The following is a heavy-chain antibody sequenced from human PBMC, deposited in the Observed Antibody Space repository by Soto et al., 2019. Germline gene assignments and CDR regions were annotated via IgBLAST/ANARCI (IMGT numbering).Heavy chain of an antibody. V-gene: IGHV4-39*01. J-gene: IGHJ6*02. CDR2: IYYSGST. D-gene: IGHD3-3*01. CDR3: ARLLPLRFLEWLLPSTDV. Sequence: PSETLSLTCTVSGCSISSSSYYWGWIRQPPGKGLEWIGSIYYSGSTYYNPSLKSRVTISVDTSKNQFSLKLSSVTAADTAVYYCARLLPLRFLEWLLPSTDVWGQGTTVTVSS. CDR1: GCSISSSSYY.